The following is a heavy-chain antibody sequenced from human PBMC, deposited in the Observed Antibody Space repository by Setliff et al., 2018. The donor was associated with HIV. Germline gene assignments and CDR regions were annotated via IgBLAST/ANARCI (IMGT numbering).Heavy chain of an antibody. Sequence: GGSLRLSCEASGFRVTDTYMDWVRQAPGKGLEWVGRTRNKANGYITEYGASVQGRFTISRDNSKDSLSLQMNNLKAEDTAVYYCVRAAAGLDIWSQGIRVTVSS. CDR2: TRNKANGYIT. V-gene: IGHV3-72*01. J-gene: IGHJ4*02. CDR3: VRAAAGLDI. CDR1: GFRVTDTY.